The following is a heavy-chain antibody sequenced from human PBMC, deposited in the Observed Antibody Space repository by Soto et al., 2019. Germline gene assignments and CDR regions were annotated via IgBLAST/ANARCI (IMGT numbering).Heavy chain of an antibody. CDR1: GFTFSSYS. V-gene: IGHV3-21*01. Sequence: EVQLVESGGGLVKPGGSLRLSCAASGFTFSSYSMNWDRQAPGKWLEWVSSISSSSSYIYYADSVKGRFTISRDNAKNSLYLQMNSLRAEDTAVYYCARVSTAYYYGMDVWGQGTTVTVSS. CDR2: ISSSSSYI. CDR3: ARVSTAYYYGMDV. J-gene: IGHJ6*02.